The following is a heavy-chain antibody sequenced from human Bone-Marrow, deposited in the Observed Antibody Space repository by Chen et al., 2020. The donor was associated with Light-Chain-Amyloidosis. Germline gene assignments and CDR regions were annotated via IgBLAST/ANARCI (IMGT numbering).Heavy chain of an antibody. J-gene: IGHJ3*02. CDR2: ISTTGST. Sequence: QVQLQESGPRLVKPSQTLSLTCTVSGASISSGPYYWSWIRQPAGEGLEWIGRISTTGSTSYIPSLNSRVTISVDTSKNHFSLELNSVTAADTAFYFCARDLDDRETFDIWGQGTMVTVSS. CDR3: ARDLDDRETFDI. CDR1: GASISSGPYY. V-gene: IGHV4-61*02. D-gene: IGHD3-10*02.